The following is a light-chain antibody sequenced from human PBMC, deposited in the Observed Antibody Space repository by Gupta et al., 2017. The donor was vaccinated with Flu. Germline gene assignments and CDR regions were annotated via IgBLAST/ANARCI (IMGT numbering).Light chain of an antibody. V-gene: IGKV2-40*01. CDR1: QSLLDSDDGNTY. CDR2: TLP. CDR3: RECNKFPIT. J-gene: IGKJ5*01. Sequence: DIVMTQTPPSLPVTPGEPASISCRSSQSLLDSDDGNTYLDWYLQKSGQSPQLLIYTLPYRVSGVPDRFSRSGSGTDFTLKISRVEAEDVGVYYCRECNKFPITFGQGTLMEIK.